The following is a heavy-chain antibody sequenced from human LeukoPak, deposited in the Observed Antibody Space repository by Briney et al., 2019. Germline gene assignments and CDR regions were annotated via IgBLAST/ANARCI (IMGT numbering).Heavy chain of an antibody. CDR2: ISYDGSNQ. Sequence: PGGSLRLSCAASGFTFTYYGMHWVRQAPGKGLEWVAVISYDGSNQNYADSVKGRFTISRDNSDNTQFLEMNSLRPEDTAVYYCARDGAARLLRYYYYMDLWGKGTTVTVSS. V-gene: IGHV3-30*03. J-gene: IGHJ6*03. D-gene: IGHD6-6*01. CDR1: GFTFTYYG. CDR3: ARDGAARLLRYYYYMDL.